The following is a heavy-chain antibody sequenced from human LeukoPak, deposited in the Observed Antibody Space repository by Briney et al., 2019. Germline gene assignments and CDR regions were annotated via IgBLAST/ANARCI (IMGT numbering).Heavy chain of an antibody. CDR2: ISYDGSNK. J-gene: IGHJ4*02. CDR1: GFTFSSHA. V-gene: IGHV3-30-3*01. CDR3: ARDGYSSGWYSRFFDY. Sequence: GGSLRLSCAASGFTFSSHAMHWVRQAPGKGLEWVAVISYDGSNKYYADSVKGRFTISRDNSKNTLYLQMNSLRAEDTAVYYCARDGYSSGWYSRFFDYWGQGTLVTVSS. D-gene: IGHD6-19*01.